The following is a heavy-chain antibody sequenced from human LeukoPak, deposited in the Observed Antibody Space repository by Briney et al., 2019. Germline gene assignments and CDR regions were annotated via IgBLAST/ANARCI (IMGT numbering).Heavy chain of an antibody. Sequence: GGSLRLSCAASGFTVSSNYMDWVRQAPGKGLEWVSIIYSGGDTYYADSVKGRFTISRDNSKNTLYLQMNSLRAEDTAVYYCTRGPGSTWYSDYWGQGTLVTVSS. CDR3: TRGPGSTWYSDY. CDR2: IYSGGDT. J-gene: IGHJ4*02. V-gene: IGHV3-66*02. D-gene: IGHD6-13*01. CDR1: GFTVSSNY.